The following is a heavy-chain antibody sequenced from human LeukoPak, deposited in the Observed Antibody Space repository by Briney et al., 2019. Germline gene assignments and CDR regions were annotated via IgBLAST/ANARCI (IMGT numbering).Heavy chain of an antibody. D-gene: IGHD4-17*01. CDR2: INHSGST. J-gene: IGHJ4*02. V-gene: IGHV4-34*01. Sequence: SETLSLTCAVYGGSFSGYYWSWIRQPPGKGLEWIGEINHSGSTNYNPSLKSRVTISVDTSKNQFSLKLSSVTAADTAVYYCARTRTVTTSCLDYWGQGTLVTVSS. CDR1: GGSFSGYY. CDR3: ARTRTVTTSCLDY.